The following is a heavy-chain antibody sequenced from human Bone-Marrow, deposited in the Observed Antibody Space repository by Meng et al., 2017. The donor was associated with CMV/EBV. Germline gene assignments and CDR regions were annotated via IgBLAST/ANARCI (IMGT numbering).Heavy chain of an antibody. J-gene: IGHJ4*02. CDR2: INPNSGGT. CDR1: GYTFTGYY. CDR3: ARIRLQWELLGGAFDY. V-gene: IGHV1-2*02. D-gene: IGHD1-26*01. Sequence: ASVKVSCKASGYTFTGYYMHWVRQAPGQGLEWMGWINPNSGGTNYAQKFQGRVTMTRDTSLSTAYMELSRLRSDDTAVYYCARIRLQWELLGGAFDYWGQGTLVTVSS.